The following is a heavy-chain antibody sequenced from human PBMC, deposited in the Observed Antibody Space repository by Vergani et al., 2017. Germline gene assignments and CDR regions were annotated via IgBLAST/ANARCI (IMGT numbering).Heavy chain of an antibody. CDR1: GFTFSSYA. CDR2: ISYDGSNK. J-gene: IGHJ6*04. V-gene: IGHV3-30-3*01. Sequence: QVQLVESGGGVVQPGRSLRLSCAASGFTFSSYAMPWVRQAPGKGLEWVAVISYDGSNKYYADSVKGRFTISRDNSKNTLYLQMNSLRAEDTAVYYCAIDIRRYCSSTSCWVPMDVWGKGTTVTVSS. D-gene: IGHD2-2*01. CDR3: AIDIRRYCSSTSCWVPMDV.